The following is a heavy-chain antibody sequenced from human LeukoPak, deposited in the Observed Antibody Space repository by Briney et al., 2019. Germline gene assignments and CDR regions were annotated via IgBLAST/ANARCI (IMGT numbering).Heavy chain of an antibody. CDR3: ARPDYYDSSGYYYDDAFDI. Sequence: SETLSLTCTVSGGSISSSSYYWGWIRQPPGKGLEWIGSIYYSGSTYYNPSLKSRVTISVDTSKNRFSLKLSSVTAADTAVYYCARPDYYDSSGYYYDDAFDIWGQGTLVTVSS. V-gene: IGHV4-39*01. CDR1: GGSISSSSYY. CDR2: IYYSGST. D-gene: IGHD3-22*01. J-gene: IGHJ3*02.